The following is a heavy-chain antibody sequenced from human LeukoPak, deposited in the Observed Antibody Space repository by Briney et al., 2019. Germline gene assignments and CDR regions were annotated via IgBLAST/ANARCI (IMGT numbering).Heavy chain of an antibody. D-gene: IGHD3-22*01. CDR1: GFTFSDYY. J-gene: IGHJ4*02. V-gene: IGHV3-7*01. CDR2: IKRDGSEK. Sequence: TGGSLRLSCAASGFTFSDYYMSWVRQAPGKGLEWVANIKRDGSEKYYVDSVKGRFTISRDNAKNSLYLQMNSLRAEDTAVYYCARDSYYCDSSGPDYWGQGTLVTVSS. CDR3: ARDSYYCDSSGPDY.